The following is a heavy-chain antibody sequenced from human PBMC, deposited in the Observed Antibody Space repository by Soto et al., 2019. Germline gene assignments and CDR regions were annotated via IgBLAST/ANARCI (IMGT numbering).Heavy chain of an antibody. Sequence: SQTLSLTGDSSGDSVSSNSAGWNWIRQTPSRGLEWLGRTYYKSKWYYTYAASVKSRITVSPDTSKNQFSLQLTSVTPEDTAVYYCARGSWDDVSGHYYMDVWDKGTTVTAP. CDR1: GDSVSSNSAG. V-gene: IGHV6-1*01. CDR3: ARGSWDDVSGHYYMDV. J-gene: IGHJ6*03. CDR2: TYYKSKWYY. D-gene: IGHD1-1*01.